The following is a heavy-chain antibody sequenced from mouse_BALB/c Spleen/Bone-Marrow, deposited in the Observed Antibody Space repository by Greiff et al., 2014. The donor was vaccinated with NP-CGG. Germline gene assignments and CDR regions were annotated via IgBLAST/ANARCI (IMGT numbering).Heavy chain of an antibody. CDR2: IDPANGNT. CDR3: ARYDYRYSWFAY. CDR1: GFNIKDTY. Sequence: VQLQQSGAELVKPGASVKLSCTASGFNIKDTYMHWVKQRPEQGLEWIGRIDPANGNTKYDPKFQGKATITPDTSSNTAYLQLRSLTSEDTAVYYCARYDYRYSWFAYWGQGTLVTVSA. V-gene: IGHV14-3*02. D-gene: IGHD2-14*01. J-gene: IGHJ3*01.